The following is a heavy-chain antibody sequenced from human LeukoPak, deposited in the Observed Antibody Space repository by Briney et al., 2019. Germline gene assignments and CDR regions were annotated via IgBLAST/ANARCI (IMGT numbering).Heavy chain of an antibody. D-gene: IGHD3-16*01. CDR1: GYTFTSYY. J-gene: IGHJ4*02. CDR2: INPSGGST. V-gene: IGHV1-46*01. CDR3: ARVYERVGYYFDY. Sequence: ASVTVSCTASGYTFTSYYMHWVRQAPGQGLEWMGIINPSGGSTSYAQRFQGRVTMTRDTSTSTVYMELSSLRSEDTAVYYCARVYERVGYYFDYWGQGTLVTVSS.